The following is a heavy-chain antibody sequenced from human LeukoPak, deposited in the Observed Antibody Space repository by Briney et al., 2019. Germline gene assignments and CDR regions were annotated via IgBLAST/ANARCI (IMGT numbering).Heavy chain of an antibody. Sequence: SGTLSLTCAVSGGSISSSNWWSWVRQPPGKGLEWIGEIYHSGSTNYNPSLKSRVTISVDKSKNQFSLKLSSVTAADTAVYYCARTNYYDSSGPSDYWGQGTLVTVSS. D-gene: IGHD3-22*01. CDR2: IYHSGST. CDR1: GGSISSSNW. CDR3: ARTNYYDSSGPSDY. J-gene: IGHJ4*02. V-gene: IGHV4-4*02.